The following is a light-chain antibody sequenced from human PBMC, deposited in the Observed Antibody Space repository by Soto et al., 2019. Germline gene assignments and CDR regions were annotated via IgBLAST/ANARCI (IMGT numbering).Light chain of an antibody. J-gene: IGKJ1*01. CDR3: QVRDVWPT. Sequence: PGDRAALSCRASQSVSTSLAWYQHKPGQAPRVIIYDASKRAPGIPARFSGSGSGTDFTLTISSLEPEDFAVYYCQVRDVWPTFGQGTKVEIK. CDR2: DAS. V-gene: IGKV3-11*01. CDR1: QSVSTS.